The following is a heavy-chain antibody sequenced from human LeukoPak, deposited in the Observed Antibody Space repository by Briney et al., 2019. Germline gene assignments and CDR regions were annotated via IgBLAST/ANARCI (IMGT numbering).Heavy chain of an antibody. J-gene: IGHJ5*02. V-gene: IGHV4-31*03. CDR2: IYYSGST. D-gene: IGHD4-11*01. Sequence: SETLSLTCTVSGGSIRSGGYYWSWIRQHPGRGLEWIGNIYYSGSTSYNPSLKSRVTISVDTSKNQFSLKLNSVTAADTAVYYCARGASNYGSFWFDPWGQGTLVTVSS. CDR1: GGSIRSGGYY. CDR3: ARGASNYGSFWFDP.